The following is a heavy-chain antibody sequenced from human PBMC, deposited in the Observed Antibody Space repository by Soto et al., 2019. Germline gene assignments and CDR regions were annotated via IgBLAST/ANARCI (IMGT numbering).Heavy chain of an antibody. D-gene: IGHD5-12*01. CDR2: IIAKFVEA. J-gene: IGHJ6*02. CDR1: GDTFSNYA. Sequence: QEHLAQSGPEVKEPGSSVRVSCTASGDTFSNYAINGVRQAPGQGLECVGGIIAKFVEARYTQKFRARVLMTADKSTSTAYMELHSLRSDDTAVYYCARSEYSSLAVFSYYGMDAWGQGTVFTVSS. CDR3: ARSEYSSLAVFSYYGMDA. V-gene: IGHV1-69*06.